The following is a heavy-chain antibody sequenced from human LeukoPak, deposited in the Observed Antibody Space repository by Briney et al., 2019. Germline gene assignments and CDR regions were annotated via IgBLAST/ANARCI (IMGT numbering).Heavy chain of an antibody. CDR3: AREIAAAEGSNWFDP. Sequence: GASVKVSCKASGYTFTSYGISWVRQAPGQGLEWMGWISAYNGDPNYAQKLQGRVTMTTDTSTSTAYMELRSLRSDDTAVYYCAREIAAAEGSNWFDPWGQGTLVTVSS. V-gene: IGHV1-18*01. J-gene: IGHJ5*02. D-gene: IGHD6-13*01. CDR1: GYTFTSYG. CDR2: ISAYNGDP.